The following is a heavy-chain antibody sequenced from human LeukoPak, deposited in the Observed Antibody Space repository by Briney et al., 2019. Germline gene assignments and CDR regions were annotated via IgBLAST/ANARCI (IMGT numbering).Heavy chain of an antibody. CDR2: ISGSGGST. Sequence: GGSLRLSCAASGFTFSSYAMSWVRQAPGKGLEWVSAISGSGGSTYYADSVKGRFTISRDNSKNTLYLQMNSLRAEDTAVYYCAKVSYYDFWSGNGDWFDPWGQGTLVTVSS. CDR1: GFTFSSYA. J-gene: IGHJ5*02. V-gene: IGHV3-23*01. CDR3: AKVSYYDFWSGNGDWFDP. D-gene: IGHD3-3*01.